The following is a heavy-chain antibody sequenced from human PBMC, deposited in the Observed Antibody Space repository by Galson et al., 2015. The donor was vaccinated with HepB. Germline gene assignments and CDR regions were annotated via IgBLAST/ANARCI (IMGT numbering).Heavy chain of an antibody. CDR1: GYTFTSYA. CDR3: ARAGIQLWFTWFDP. Sequence: SVKVSCKASGYTFTSYAMHWVRQAPGQRLEWMGWINAGNGNTKYSQKFQGRVTITRDTTASTAYMELSSLRSEDTAVYYCARAGIQLWFTWFDPWGQGTLVTVSS. CDR2: INAGNGNT. V-gene: IGHV1-3*01. J-gene: IGHJ5*02. D-gene: IGHD5-18*01.